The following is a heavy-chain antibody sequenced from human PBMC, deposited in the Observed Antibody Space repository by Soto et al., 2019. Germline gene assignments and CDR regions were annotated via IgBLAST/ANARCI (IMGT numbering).Heavy chain of an antibody. CDR3: ARHDDHRSPPLGFHI. V-gene: IGHV4-39*01. Sequence: QVQLQESGPRLVKPSETLTLKCTVSGGSVSSDKYLWGWIRQPPGKGLEWVASIRYGGATSGTTFYKPSLGGRLTISLDTSADQVSLRLTSVTATDTAVYYCARHDDHRSPPLGFHIWGQGTLVTVSS. CDR2: IRYGGATSGTT. CDR1: GGSVSSDKYL. J-gene: IGHJ3*02. D-gene: IGHD3-10*01.